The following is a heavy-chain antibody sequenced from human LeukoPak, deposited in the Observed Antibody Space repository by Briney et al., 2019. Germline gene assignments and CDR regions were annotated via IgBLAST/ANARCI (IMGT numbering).Heavy chain of an antibody. CDR3: ARDSAMPYDILTGPDY. J-gene: IGHJ4*02. CDR1: GFTFSSYS. Sequence: PGGSLRLSCAASGFTFSSYSMNWVRQAPGKGLEWVAVIWYDGSNKYYADSVKGRFTISRDNSKNTLYLQMNSLRAEDTAVYYCARDSAMPYDILTGPDYWGQGTLVTVSS. D-gene: IGHD3-9*01. CDR2: IWYDGSNK. V-gene: IGHV3-33*08.